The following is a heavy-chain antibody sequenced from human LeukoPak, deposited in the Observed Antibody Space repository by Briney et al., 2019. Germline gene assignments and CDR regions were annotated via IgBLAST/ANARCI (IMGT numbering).Heavy chain of an antibody. CDR1: GYTFTSYG. V-gene: IGHV1-18*01. J-gene: IGHJ6*02. CDR3: ARDSLRFSVYYYYGMDV. Sequence: ASVKVSCKASGYTFTSYGISWVRQAPGQGLEWMGWISAYNGNTNYAQELQGRVTMTTDTSTSTAYMELRSLRSDDTAVYYCARDSLRFSVYYYYGMDVWGQGTTVTVSS. D-gene: IGHD3-3*01. CDR2: ISAYNGNT.